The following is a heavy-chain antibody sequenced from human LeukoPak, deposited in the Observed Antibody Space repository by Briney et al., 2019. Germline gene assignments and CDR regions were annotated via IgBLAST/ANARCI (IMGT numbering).Heavy chain of an antibody. CDR2: INPNSGGT. CDR1: GYTFTGYY. V-gene: IGHV1-2*02. Sequence: ASVKVSCKASGYTFTGYYMHWVRQAPGQGLEWMGWINPNSGGTNYAQKFQGRVTMTRDTSISTAYMELSRLRSDDTAVYYCARGDYDFWSGYQLYYFDYWGQGTLVTVSS. J-gene: IGHJ4*02. CDR3: ARGDYDFWSGYQLYYFDY. D-gene: IGHD3-3*01.